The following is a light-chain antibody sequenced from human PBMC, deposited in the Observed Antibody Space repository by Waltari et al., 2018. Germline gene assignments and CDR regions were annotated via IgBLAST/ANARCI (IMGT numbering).Light chain of an antibody. CDR3: QQCYSVPFT. V-gene: IGKV4-1*01. CDR2: WAS. CDR1: QSVVSNSNNKNY. Sequence: DIVMTQSPDSLAVSLGERAAINCKSSQSVVSNSNNKNYIGWYQKKPGQPPKLLIYWASTREAGVPDRFSGSGSETDFTLTISSLQAEDVAVYYCQQCYSVPFTFGRGTKLEIK. J-gene: IGKJ2*01.